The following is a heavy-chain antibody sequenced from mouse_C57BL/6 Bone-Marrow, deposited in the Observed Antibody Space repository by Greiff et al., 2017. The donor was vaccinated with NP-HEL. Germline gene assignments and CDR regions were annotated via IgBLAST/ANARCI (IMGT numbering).Heavy chain of an antibody. D-gene: IGHD1-1*01. V-gene: IGHV14-2*01. CDR1: GFNIKDYY. CDR3: ARGTTVVATYWYFDV. J-gene: IGHJ1*03. CDR2: IDPEDGET. Sequence: DVQLQESGAELVKPGASVKLSCTASGFNIKDYYMHWVKQRTEQGLEWIGRIDPEDGETKYAPKFQGKATITADTSSNTAYLQLSSLTSEDTAVYYCARGTTVVATYWYFDVWGTGTTVTVSS.